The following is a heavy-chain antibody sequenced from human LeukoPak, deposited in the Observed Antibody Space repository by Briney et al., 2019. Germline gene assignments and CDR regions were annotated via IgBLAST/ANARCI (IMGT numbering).Heavy chain of an antibody. Sequence: PGGSLRLSCAASGFTFSSYWMHWVRQAPGKGLVWVSRINSDGSSTSYADSVKGRFTISRDNAKNSLYLQMNSLRAEDTAVYYCARDSLLVVVPAAIDYWGQGTLVTVSS. CDR3: ARDSLLVVVPAAIDY. CDR1: GFTFSSYW. D-gene: IGHD2-2*01. CDR2: INSDGSST. J-gene: IGHJ4*02. V-gene: IGHV3-74*01.